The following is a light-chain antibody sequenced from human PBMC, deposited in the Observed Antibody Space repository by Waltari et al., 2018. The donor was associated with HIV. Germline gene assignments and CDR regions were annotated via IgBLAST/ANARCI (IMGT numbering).Light chain of an antibody. CDR2: AVS. J-gene: IGLJ2*01. CDR3: NSYTTSSTLHVV. Sequence: QSALTQPASVSGSPGQSITISCTGTSRDVGGYNYVSWYQHHPGKAPKLMIYAVSNRPSGVSNRFSGSKSGNTASLTISGLQAEDEADYYCNSYTTSSTLHVVFGGGTKLTVL. V-gene: IGLV2-14*03. CDR1: SRDVGGYNY.